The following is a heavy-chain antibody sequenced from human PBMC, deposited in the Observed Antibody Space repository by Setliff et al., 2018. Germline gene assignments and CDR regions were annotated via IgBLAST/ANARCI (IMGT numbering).Heavy chain of an antibody. CDR3: ARREERSPTWFDP. CDR2: INHRGST. V-gene: IGHV4-59*08. CDR1: GVSMTNYY. Sequence: PSETLSLTCTFSGVSMTNYYWSWIRRPPEKGLEWIGYINHRGSTNYNPSLKSRATISVEVSKNQLSLKLRSVTAADTAVYYCARREERSPTWFDPWGQGTLVTVSS. J-gene: IGHJ5*02.